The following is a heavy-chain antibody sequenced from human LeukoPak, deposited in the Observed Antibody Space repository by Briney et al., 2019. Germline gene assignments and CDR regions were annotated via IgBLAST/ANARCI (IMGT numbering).Heavy chain of an antibody. Sequence: GGSLRLSCTASGFTFGDYAMSWFRQAPGKGLEWVGFIRSKAYGGTTEYAASVKGRFTISRDDSKSIAYLQMNSLKTEDTAVYYCTRDSGRYCSGGSCYYFDYWGQGTLVTVSS. CDR1: GFTFGDYA. V-gene: IGHV3-49*03. CDR2: IRSKAYGGTT. J-gene: IGHJ4*02. D-gene: IGHD2-15*01. CDR3: TRDSGRYCSGGSCYYFDY.